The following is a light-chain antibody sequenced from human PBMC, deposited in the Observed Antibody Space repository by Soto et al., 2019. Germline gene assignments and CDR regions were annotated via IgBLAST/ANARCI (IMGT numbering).Light chain of an antibody. Sequence: DIQMTQSPSTLSASVGDRVTITCRASQSIINWLGWYQQKPGKDPKLLIYKASSLKSGVPSRFSGSGSGTDFTRTINRLRTDDFATYDCQHYNIFPWTVGRGTKVEIK. CDR1: QSIINW. CDR3: QHYNIFPWT. J-gene: IGKJ1*01. V-gene: IGKV1-5*03. CDR2: KAS.